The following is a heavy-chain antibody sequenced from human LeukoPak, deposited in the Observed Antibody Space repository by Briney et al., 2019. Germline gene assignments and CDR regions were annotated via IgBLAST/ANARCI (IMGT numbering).Heavy chain of an antibody. CDR2: ISSSSSYI. J-gene: IGHJ5*02. CDR3: ARDWRVSSSGWFDP. V-gene: IGHV3-21*01. D-gene: IGHD6-6*01. CDR1: GFTFSGYA. Sequence: GGSLRLSCAASGFTFSGYAMSWVRQAPGKGLEWVSSISSSSSYIYYADSVKGRFTISRDNAKNSLYLQMNSLRAEDTAVYYCARDWRVSSSGWFDPWGQGTLVTVSS.